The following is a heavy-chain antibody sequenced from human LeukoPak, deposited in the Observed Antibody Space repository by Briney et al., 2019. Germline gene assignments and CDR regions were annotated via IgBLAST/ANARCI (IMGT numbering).Heavy chain of an antibody. CDR1: GFTFSSYS. CDR3: ARAHYDFWSGTGH. V-gene: IGHV3-48*01. CDR2: ISSSSSTI. Sequence: PGGSLRLSCAASGFTFSSYSMNWVRQAPGKGLEWVSYISSSSSTIYYADSVKGRFTISRDNAKNSLYLQMNSLRAEDTAVYYCARAHYDFWSGTGHWGQGTLVTVSS. D-gene: IGHD3-3*01. J-gene: IGHJ4*02.